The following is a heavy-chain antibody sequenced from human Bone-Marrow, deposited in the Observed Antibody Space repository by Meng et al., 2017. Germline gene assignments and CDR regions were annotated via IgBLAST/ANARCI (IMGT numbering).Heavy chain of an antibody. CDR1: GGTFSSYT. Sequence: SVKVSCKASGGTFSSYTISWVRQAPGQGLEWMGRIIPILGIANYAQKFQGRVTITADKSTSTAYMELSSLRSEDTAVYYCARETDGDYDYYYYGMDVWGQGTTVTVSS. CDR2: IIPILGIA. CDR3: ARETDGDYDYYYYGMDV. J-gene: IGHJ6*02. D-gene: IGHD4-17*01. V-gene: IGHV1-69*04.